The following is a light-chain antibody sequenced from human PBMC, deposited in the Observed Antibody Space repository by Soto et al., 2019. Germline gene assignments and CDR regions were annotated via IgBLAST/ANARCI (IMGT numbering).Light chain of an antibody. Sequence: DIVLTQSPGTLSLSPGERATLSCRASQSFSSNHLAWYQQKPGQAPRLLIYGGSSRATGIPVRFSGSGSGTDFTLTISRLEPEDFAVYYCQQYGTPRSVTFGQGTRLEIK. V-gene: IGKV3-20*01. CDR3: QQYGTPRSVT. CDR2: GGS. J-gene: IGKJ5*01. CDR1: QSFSSNH.